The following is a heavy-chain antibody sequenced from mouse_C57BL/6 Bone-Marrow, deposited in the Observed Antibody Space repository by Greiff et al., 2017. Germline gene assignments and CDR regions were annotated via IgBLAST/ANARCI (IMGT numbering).Heavy chain of an antibody. CDR2: IWTGGGT. CDR1: GFSLTSYA. V-gene: IGHV2-9-1*01. J-gene: IGHJ2*01. CDR3: AIKGYYYFDY. Sequence: VKLMESGPGLVAPSPSLSITCTVSGFSLTSYAISWVRQPPGKGLEWLGVIWTGGGTHYNSALKSRLSISTDNSKSQVFLKMNSLQPNDTARYYCAIKGYYYFDYWGQGTTLTVSS. D-gene: IGHD1-1*01.